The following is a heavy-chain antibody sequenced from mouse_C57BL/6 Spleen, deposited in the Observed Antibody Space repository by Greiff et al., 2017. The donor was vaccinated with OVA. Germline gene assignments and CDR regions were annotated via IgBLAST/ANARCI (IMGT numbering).Heavy chain of an antibody. CDR2: ISGGGGNT. CDR1: GFTFSSYT. CDR3: ARQGYSNPYFDY. D-gene: IGHD2-5*01. Sequence: EVQLVESGGGLVKPGGSLKLSCAASGFTFSSYTMSWVRQTPEKRLEWVATISGGGGNTYYPDSVKGRFTISRDNAKNTLYLQMSSLRSEDTALYYCARQGYSNPYFDYWGQGTTLTVSS. J-gene: IGHJ2*01. V-gene: IGHV5-9*01.